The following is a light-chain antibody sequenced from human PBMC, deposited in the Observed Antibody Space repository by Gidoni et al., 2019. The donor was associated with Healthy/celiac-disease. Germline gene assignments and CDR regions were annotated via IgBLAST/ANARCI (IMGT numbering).Light chain of an antibody. CDR2: AAS. CDR1: QSINSY. CDR3: QQSSSTPRT. V-gene: IGKV1-39*01. Sequence: DIQMTQSPSSLSASVGDRVAITCRARQSINSYLNWYQQKPGKAPKLLIYAASTLQSGGPSTSSGSRSGTDFTLTLSRLQPEDFATYSCQQSSSTPRTFGQGTTVEIK. J-gene: IGKJ1*01.